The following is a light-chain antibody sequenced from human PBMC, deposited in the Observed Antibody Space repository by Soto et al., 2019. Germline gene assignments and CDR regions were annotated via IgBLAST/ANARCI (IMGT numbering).Light chain of an antibody. CDR1: QGISNY. V-gene: IGKV1-27*01. CDR3: QNYNGAPWT. CDR2: AAS. J-gene: IGKJ1*01. Sequence: DIQMTQSPSSLSASVGDRVTITCRASQGISNYLVWYQQKQGKVPKLLIYAASTLQSGVPSRFSGSGSGTDSTLTISSLQPEDVATYYCQNYNGAPWTFGQGTKVEIK.